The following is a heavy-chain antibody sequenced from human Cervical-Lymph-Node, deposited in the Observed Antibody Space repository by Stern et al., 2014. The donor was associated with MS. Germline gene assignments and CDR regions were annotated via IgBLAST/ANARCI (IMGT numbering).Heavy chain of an antibody. D-gene: IGHD2-21*02. V-gene: IGHV1-69*09. CDR2: IIPILGIA. Sequence: QVQLVQSGAEVKKPGSSVKVSCKASGGTFSSYTISWVRQAPGQGLEWMGRIIPILGIANYAQKFQGRVTITADKSTSTAYMELSSLRSEDTAVYYCARVDGQYCGGDCYPDYWGQGTLVTVSS. J-gene: IGHJ4*02. CDR1: GGTFSSYT. CDR3: ARVDGQYCGGDCYPDY.